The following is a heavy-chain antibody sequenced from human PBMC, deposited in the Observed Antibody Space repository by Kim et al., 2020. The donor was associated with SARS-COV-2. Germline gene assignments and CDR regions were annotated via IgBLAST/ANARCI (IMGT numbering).Heavy chain of an antibody. D-gene: IGHD5-18*01. J-gene: IGHJ6*02. Sequence: SETLSLTCAVYGGSFSGYYWSWIRQPPGKGLEWIGEINHRGSTNYNPSLKSRVTISVDTSKNQFSLKLSSVTAADTAVYYCARGGYSYGPEKGSGMDVWGQGTTVTVSS. CDR3: ARGGYSYGPEKGSGMDV. V-gene: IGHV4-34*01. CDR1: GGSFSGYY. CDR2: INHRGST.